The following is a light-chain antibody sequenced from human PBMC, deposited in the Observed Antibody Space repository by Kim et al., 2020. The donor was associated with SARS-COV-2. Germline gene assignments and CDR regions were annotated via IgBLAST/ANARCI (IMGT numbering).Light chain of an antibody. V-gene: IGLV3-19*01. J-gene: IGLJ1*01. CDR3: NSRDSSGYV. CDR2: GKN. CDR1: SLRSYY. Sequence: SVALGQTVRITCQGDSLRSYYASWYQQKPGQAPVFVIYGKNNRPSGIPDRFSGSSSGNTASLTITGAQAEDEADYYCNSRDSSGYVFGTGTKVTVL.